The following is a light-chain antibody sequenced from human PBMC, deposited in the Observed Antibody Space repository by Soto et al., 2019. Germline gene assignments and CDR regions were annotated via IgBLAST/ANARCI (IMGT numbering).Light chain of an antibody. CDR3: QHDDNYQPLT. CDR1: QDISNW. Sequence: DIQMTQSPSSVSASVGDRVTISCRASQDISNWLAWYQQKPGEAPKFLIYAASNLQSGVPSKFSGRRSGTQFTLTINGLQPDDFATYYCQHDDNYQPLTSSGGPKVAIK. J-gene: IGKJ4*01. V-gene: IGKV1-12*01. CDR2: AAS.